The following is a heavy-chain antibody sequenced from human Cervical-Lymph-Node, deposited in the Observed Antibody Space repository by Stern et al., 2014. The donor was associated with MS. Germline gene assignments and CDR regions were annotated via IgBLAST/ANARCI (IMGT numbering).Heavy chain of an antibody. CDR1: GGTFSTSV. V-gene: IGHV1-69*01. CDR2: LSSMFGRA. Sequence: VQLVESGAEMRKPGASVRVSCKASGGTFSTSVISWLRQAPGQGLEWMGGLSSMFGRANYAQKFQGSVTITSVESTSTVYMGLTSLRSEDTGVYYCARERDNSYAFDSWGQGTLLTVSS. D-gene: IGHD3-16*01. CDR3: ARERDNSYAFDS. J-gene: IGHJ4*02.